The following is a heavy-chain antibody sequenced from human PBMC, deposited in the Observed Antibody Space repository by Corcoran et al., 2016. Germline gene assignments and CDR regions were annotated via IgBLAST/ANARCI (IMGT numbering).Heavy chain of an antibody. CDR3: ARDPGYSRYYYGLDV. D-gene: IGHD4-4*01. Sequence: QVQLQESGPGLVKPSETLSLTCTVSGGSISSYYWSWIRQPPGKGLEWIGYIYYSGSTNYNPSLKSRLTLSVDTSKKQFSLKLSSVTAADTAGYFCARDPGYSRYYYGLDVWGQGTTVTVSS. CDR2: IYYSGST. V-gene: IGHV4-59*01. CDR1: GGSISSYY. J-gene: IGHJ6*02.